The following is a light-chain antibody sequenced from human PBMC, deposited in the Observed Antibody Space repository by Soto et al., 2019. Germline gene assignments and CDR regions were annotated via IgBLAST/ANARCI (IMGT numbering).Light chain of an antibody. V-gene: IGKV3-11*01. CDR1: QNIRRN. J-gene: IGKJ5*01. CDR2: DAS. Sequence: ESVMTQSPVPLSVSPGERCTLSCRASQNIRRNLAWYQQKPGQAPRLLIYDASNRATGIPARFSGSGSGTDFTLTIDNLEPADFAVYYCQRRTKWSIAFGQGTRLEI. CDR3: QRRTKWSIA.